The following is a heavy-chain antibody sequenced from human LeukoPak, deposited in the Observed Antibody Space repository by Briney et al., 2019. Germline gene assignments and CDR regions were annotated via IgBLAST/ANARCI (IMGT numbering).Heavy chain of an antibody. D-gene: IGHD1-26*01. CDR3: ARDLGSPAGVDY. V-gene: IGHV3-66*02. CDR1: GFTFSSYA. Sequence: PGGSLRLSCSASGFTFSSYAMHWVRQAPGKGLEWVSVIYSGGSTYYADSVKGRFTISRDNSKNTLYLQMNSLRAEDTAVYYCARDLGSPAGVDYWGQGTLVTVSS. CDR2: IYSGGST. J-gene: IGHJ4*02.